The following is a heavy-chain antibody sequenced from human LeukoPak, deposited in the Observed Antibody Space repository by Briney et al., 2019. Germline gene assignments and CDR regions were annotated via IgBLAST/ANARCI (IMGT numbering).Heavy chain of an antibody. D-gene: IGHD3-16*02. J-gene: IGHJ4*02. CDR3: ARGSHSNIVPSYFDY. CDR2: ISSTTIYT. V-gene: IGHV3-11*06. CDR1: GFTFSDYY. Sequence: TGGSLRLSCAASGFTFSDYYMSWIRQAPGKGLEWVSYISSTTIYTNYADSVEGRFTISRDNAKNSRYLQMNSLRAEDTAVYYCARGSHSNIVPSYFDYWGQGTLVTVSS.